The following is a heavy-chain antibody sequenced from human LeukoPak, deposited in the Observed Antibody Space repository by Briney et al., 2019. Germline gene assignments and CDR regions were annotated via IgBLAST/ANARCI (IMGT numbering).Heavy chain of an antibody. Sequence: ASVKVSCKASGYTFTSYYIHWVRQAPGQGLEWMGIIYPGGGSTSYAQKLQGRVTMTTDTSTSTAYMELRSLRSDDTAVYYCAGGSGSYFPLDYWGQGTLVTVSS. CDR3: AGGSGSYFPLDY. J-gene: IGHJ4*02. CDR2: IYPGGGST. V-gene: IGHV1-46*01. CDR1: GYTFTSYY. D-gene: IGHD1-26*01.